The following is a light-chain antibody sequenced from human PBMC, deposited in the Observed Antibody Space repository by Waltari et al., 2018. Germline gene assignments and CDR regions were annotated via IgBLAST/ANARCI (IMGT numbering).Light chain of an antibody. CDR3: GTWDSSLNHGRV. Sequence: QSVLTQPPSVSAAPGQMVTISCSGSSSNIGKNYVSWYQQIPGTAPKLLIYGTNRRPSGIPDRFSGSESGTSATLGITGLQTGDEAEYDCGTWDSSLNHGRVFGGGTKLTVL. CDR2: GTN. CDR1: SSNIGKNY. V-gene: IGLV1-51*01. J-gene: IGLJ3*02.